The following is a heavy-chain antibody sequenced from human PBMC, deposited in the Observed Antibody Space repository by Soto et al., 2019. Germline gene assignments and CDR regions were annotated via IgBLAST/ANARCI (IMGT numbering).Heavy chain of an antibody. CDR2: INHSGST. Sequence: PSETLSLTCAVYGGSFSGYYWSWIRQPPGKGLEWIGEINHSGSTNYNPSLKSRVTISVDTSKNQFSLKLSSVTAADTAVYYCARVGIVVVPAALNWFDPWGQGTLVTVS. V-gene: IGHV4-34*01. CDR1: GGSFSGYY. D-gene: IGHD2-2*01. CDR3: ARVGIVVVPAALNWFDP. J-gene: IGHJ5*02.